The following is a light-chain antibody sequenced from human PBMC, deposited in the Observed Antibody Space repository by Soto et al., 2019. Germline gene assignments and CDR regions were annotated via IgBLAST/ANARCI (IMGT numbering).Light chain of an antibody. CDR2: SDN. CDR3: VSWDDSLSGLV. CDR1: SANIGNNY. V-gene: IGLV1-47*02. J-gene: IGLJ1*01. Sequence: QSVLTQSPSASGTPGQSVTISCSGRSANIGNNYVCWYQQLPGTAPKLLIYSDNQRPSGVPDRFSGSKSGSSASLAISGLRPEDEAVYFCVSWDDSLSGLVFGTGTKLTVL.